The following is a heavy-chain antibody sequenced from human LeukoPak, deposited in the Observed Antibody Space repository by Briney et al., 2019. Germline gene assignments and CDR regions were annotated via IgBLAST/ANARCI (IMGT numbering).Heavy chain of an antibody. J-gene: IGHJ4*02. V-gene: IGHV4-31*03. Sequence: TLSLTCTVSGGSISSGGYYWSWIRQHPGKGLEWIGYIYYSGSTYYNPSLKSRVTISVDTSKNQFSLKLSSVTAADTAVYYCARGGGKGVVPAATKYYFDYWGQGTLVTVSS. D-gene: IGHD2-2*01. CDR1: GGSISSGGYY. CDR3: ARGGGKGVVPAATKYYFDY. CDR2: IYYSGST.